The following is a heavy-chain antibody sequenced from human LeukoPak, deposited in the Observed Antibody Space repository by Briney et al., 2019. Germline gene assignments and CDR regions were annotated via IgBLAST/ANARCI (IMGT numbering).Heavy chain of an antibody. V-gene: IGHV4-39*07. Sequence: SETLSLTCTVSGGSISSTSYYWGWIRQPPGKGLEWIGRIYTSGSTNYNPSLKSRVTMSVDTSKNQFSLKLSSVTAADTAVYYCAREGENYYYDRSWFDPWGQGTLVTVSS. CDR3: AREGENYYYDRSWFDP. D-gene: IGHD3-22*01. CDR2: IYTSGST. CDR1: GGSISSTSYY. J-gene: IGHJ5*02.